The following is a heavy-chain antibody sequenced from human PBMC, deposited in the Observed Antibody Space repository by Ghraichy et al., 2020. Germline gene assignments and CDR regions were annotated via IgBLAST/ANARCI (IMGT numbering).Heavy chain of an antibody. V-gene: IGHV4-61*08. CDR1: GGSVSSGGYY. J-gene: IGHJ5*02. CDR2: IYYSGSA. D-gene: IGHD1-1*01. Sequence: SETLSLTCTVSGGSVSSGGYYWSWIRQSPGKELEWIGHIYYSGSASYNPSLKRRVSLSIDTSKNQFSLHLNSLTAADTGVYYCARWVATTSYFWLDPWGQGTRVTVSS. CDR3: ARWVATTSYFWLDP.